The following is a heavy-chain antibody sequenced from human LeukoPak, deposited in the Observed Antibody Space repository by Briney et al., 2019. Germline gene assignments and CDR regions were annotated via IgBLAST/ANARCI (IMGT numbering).Heavy chain of an antibody. CDR2: INPNSGGT. CDR1: GYTFTGYY. V-gene: IGHV1-2*06. J-gene: IGHJ4*02. Sequence: ASVKVSCKASGYTFTGYYMHWVRQVPGQGLEWMGRINPNSGGTNYAQKFQGRVTMTRDTSISTAYMELSRLRSDDTAVYYCARAEGSTIFGVVTNLYYFDYWGQGTLVTVSS. D-gene: IGHD3-3*01. CDR3: ARAEGSTIFGVVTNLYYFDY.